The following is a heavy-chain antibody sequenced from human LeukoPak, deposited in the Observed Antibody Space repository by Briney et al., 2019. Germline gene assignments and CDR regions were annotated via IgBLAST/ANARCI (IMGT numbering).Heavy chain of an antibody. CDR1: GGSISSSSYY. J-gene: IGHJ6*03. D-gene: IGHD3-10*01. CDR3: ARLSGSGSYYYYYYYYMDV. V-gene: IGHV4-39*01. Sequence: SETLSLTCTVSGGSISSSSYYWGWIRQPPGKGLEWIGSIYYSGSTYYNPSLKSRVTISVDTSKNQFSLKLSSVTAADTAVYYCARLSGSGSYYYYYYYYMDVWGKGTTVTVSS. CDR2: IYYSGST.